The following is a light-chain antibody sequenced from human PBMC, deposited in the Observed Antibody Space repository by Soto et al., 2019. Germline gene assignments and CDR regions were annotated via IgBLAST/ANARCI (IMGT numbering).Light chain of an antibody. CDR2: GAS. V-gene: IGKV3-15*01. Sequence: EIVMTQSPATLSVSPGERATLSCRASQSVSSNLAWYQQKPGQAPRLLIYGASTRATGIPARFSGSGSGTEFPLTISGLQSEDFAVYYCQQYNNCPLTFGQGTKVEIK. J-gene: IGKJ1*01. CDR1: QSVSSN. CDR3: QQYNNCPLT.